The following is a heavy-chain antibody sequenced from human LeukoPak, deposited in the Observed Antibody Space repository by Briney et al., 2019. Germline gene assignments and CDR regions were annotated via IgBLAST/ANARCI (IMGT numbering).Heavy chain of an antibody. D-gene: IGHD1-14*01. CDR3: AKNRRLLGD. V-gene: IGHV3-11*01. CDR1: GFTFGDFY. Sequence: GGSLRLSSAACGFTFGDFYMTWVRQAPGKGLEFISCISGSGASIYYADSVKGRFTISRDNAKKSVYLQMKGLRADDTAVYYCAKNRRLLGDWGQGTLVTVSS. CDR2: ISGSGASI. J-gene: IGHJ4*02.